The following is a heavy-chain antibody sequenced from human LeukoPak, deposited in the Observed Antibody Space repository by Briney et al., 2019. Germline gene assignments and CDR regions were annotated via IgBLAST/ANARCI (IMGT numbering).Heavy chain of an antibody. Sequence: GSLRLSCAASGFNFNIYWMHWARQVPGKGLVWVSRVDSEGTTTTYADSVKGRFTISRDNAKNTMYLQMDSLRAEDTALYYCARGSGSSWYFYFDYWGQGTLVTVSS. CDR1: GFNFNIYW. D-gene: IGHD6-13*01. J-gene: IGHJ4*02. CDR3: ARGSGSSWYFYFDY. V-gene: IGHV3-74*01. CDR2: VDSEGTTT.